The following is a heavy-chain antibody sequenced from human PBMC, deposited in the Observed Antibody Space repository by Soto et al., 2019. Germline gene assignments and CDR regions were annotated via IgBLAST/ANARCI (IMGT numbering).Heavy chain of an antibody. CDR2: ISTYNGAT. CDR1: GYTFTIYG. V-gene: IGHV1-18*01. D-gene: IGHD2-2*01. J-gene: IGHJ4*02. Sequence: ASVKVSCKASGYTFTIYGISWVRQAPGQGLEWKGWISTYNGATKYTQNFQDRVTMTTDTPTTTAYMDLRSLRSDDTAVYYCATEYLVTRLLVRFDFWGQGTLVTVSS. CDR3: ATEYLVTRLLVRFDF.